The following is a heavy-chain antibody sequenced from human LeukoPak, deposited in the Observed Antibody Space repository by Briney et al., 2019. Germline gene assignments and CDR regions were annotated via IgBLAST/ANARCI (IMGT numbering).Heavy chain of an antibody. Sequence: GGSLRLSCAASGFTFSDYYMSWIRQAPGKGLEWVSYISGSGGTTYYADSVKGRFTISRDNAKNSLYLQMNSLRVEDTAVYYCAREEGGDCSRTSCYTSSWGQGTQVTVST. J-gene: IGHJ4*02. CDR3: AREEGGDCSRTSCYTSS. V-gene: IGHV3-11*01. D-gene: IGHD2-2*02. CDR2: ISGSGGTT. CDR1: GFTFSDYY.